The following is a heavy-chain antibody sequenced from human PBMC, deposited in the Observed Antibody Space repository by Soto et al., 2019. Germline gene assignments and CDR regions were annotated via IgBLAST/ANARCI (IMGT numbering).Heavy chain of an antibody. D-gene: IGHD3-10*01. CDR3: THMWGSGLYGMDV. Sequence: QITLKESGPTLVKPTQTLTLTCTFSGFSLSTSGVGVGWVRQPPGKALAWLALIYSNDDKRFSTSLKSRLTITKDTAKNKVVLTMTNMYPVDTATYYCTHMWGSGLYGMDVWGQGTTVTVSS. J-gene: IGHJ6*02. CDR2: IYSNDDK. V-gene: IGHV2-5*01. CDR1: GFSLSTSGVG.